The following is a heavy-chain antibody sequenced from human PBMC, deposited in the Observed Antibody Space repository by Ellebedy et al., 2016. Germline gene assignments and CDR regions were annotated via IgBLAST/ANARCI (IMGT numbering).Heavy chain of an antibody. Sequence: GESLKISXAASGFTFSSYGMHWVRQAPGKGLEWVAVISYDGSNKYYADSVKGRFTISRDNSKNTLYLQMNSLRAEDTAVYYCAKEEDSSSWYGYWGQGTLVTVSS. CDR2: ISYDGSNK. CDR3: AKEEDSSSWYGY. CDR1: GFTFSSYG. D-gene: IGHD6-13*01. V-gene: IGHV3-30*18. J-gene: IGHJ4*02.